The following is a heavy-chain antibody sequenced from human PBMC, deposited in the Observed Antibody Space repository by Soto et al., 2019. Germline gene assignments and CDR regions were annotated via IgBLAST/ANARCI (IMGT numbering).Heavy chain of an antibody. CDR1: CASVRSSSYY. D-gene: IGHD3-10*01. V-gene: IGHV4-39*01. J-gene: IGHJ5*02. CDR3: ARGDFGSGSYYNPTPTWFDP. CDR2: IYFSGTT. Sequence: PSETLSLTCTVSCASVRSSSYYWGWIRQSPGKGLEWIGSIYFSGTTYYNPSLKSRVIMSVDTSKNQFSLKMSSVTAADTAVYYCARGDFGSGSYYNPTPTWFDPWGQGALVTVSS.